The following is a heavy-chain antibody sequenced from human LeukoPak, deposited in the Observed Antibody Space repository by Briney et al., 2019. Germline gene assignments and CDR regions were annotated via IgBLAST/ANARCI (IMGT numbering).Heavy chain of an antibody. CDR2: ISSSSSYI. V-gene: IGHV3-21*04. CDR1: GFTFSSYS. D-gene: IGHD6-13*01. J-gene: IGHJ4*02. CDR3: AKDLAAAGDY. Sequence: PGGSLRLSCAASGFTFSSYSMNWVRQAPGKGLEWVSSISSSSSYIYYADSVKGRFTISRDNAKNSLYLQMNSLRAEDTAVYYCAKDLAAAGDYWGQGTLVTVSS.